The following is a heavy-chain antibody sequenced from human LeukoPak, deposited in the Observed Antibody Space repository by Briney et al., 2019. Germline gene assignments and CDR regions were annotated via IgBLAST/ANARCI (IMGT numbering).Heavy chain of an antibody. Sequence: ASVKVSCNASGYTFTGYYMHWVRQAPGQGLEWMGRINPNSGGTNYAQKFQGRVTMTRDTSISTAYMELSRLKSDVTAGYYCARESDRGYGYDYWGQGTLVTVSS. D-gene: IGHD5-18*01. V-gene: IGHV1-2*06. CDR1: GYTFTGYY. CDR2: INPNSGGT. CDR3: ARESDRGYGYDY. J-gene: IGHJ4*02.